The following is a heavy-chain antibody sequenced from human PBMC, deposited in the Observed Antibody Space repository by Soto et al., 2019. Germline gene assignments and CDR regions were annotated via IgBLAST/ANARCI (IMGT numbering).Heavy chain of an antibody. CDR3: ARDKIYDFWSGYYTGDVYYYGMDV. J-gene: IGHJ6*02. CDR2: INPNSGGT. V-gene: IGHV1-2*04. CDR1: GYTFTGYY. D-gene: IGHD3-3*01. Sequence: GASVKVSCKASGYTFTGYYMHWVRQAPGQGLEWMGWINPNSGGTNYARKFQGWVTMTRDTSISTAYMELSRLRSDDTAVYYCARDKIYDFWSGYYTGDVYYYGMDVWGQGTTVTVSS.